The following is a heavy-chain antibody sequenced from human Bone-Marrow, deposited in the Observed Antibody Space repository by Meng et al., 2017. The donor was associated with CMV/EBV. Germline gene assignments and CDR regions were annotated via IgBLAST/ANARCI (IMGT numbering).Heavy chain of an antibody. Sequence: YGMSWVRQTPGKGLEWVSGINWHGGSPDYADSVKGRFTISRDNAKSSLYLQMNSLRAEDTALYHCARFLGYCSSTGCYYDGFDLWGQGTMVTVSS. CDR2: INWHGGSP. J-gene: IGHJ3*01. D-gene: IGHD2-2*01. V-gene: IGHV3-20*01. CDR3: ARFLGYCSSTGCYYDGFDL. CDR1: YG.